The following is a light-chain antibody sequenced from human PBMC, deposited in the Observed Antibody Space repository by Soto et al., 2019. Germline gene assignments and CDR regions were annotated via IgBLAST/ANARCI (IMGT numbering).Light chain of an antibody. J-gene: IGKJ1*01. Sequence: EIVMTQSPATLSVSPGERATLSCRASQSVISNLAWYQQKPGQAPRLLIYGASTRATVIPARFSGSGSGTEFPLTIRRLQAEDFEVSYCQQYNNGPSWTFDQGTKVEIK. V-gene: IGKV3-15*01. CDR3: QQYNNGPSWT. CDR2: GAS. CDR1: QSVISN.